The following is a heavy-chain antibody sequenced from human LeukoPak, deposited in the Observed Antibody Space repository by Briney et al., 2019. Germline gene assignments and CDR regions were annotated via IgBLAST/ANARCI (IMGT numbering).Heavy chain of an antibody. Sequence: GGSLRLSCAASGFTFSSYSMNWVRQAPGKGLEWVSSISSSSSSYIYYADSVKGRFTISRDNAKNSLYLQMNSLRAADTAVYYCARGTGWQQSTDNWFDPWGQGTLVTVSS. CDR1: GFTFSSYS. D-gene: IGHD2-15*01. CDR3: ARGTGWQQSTDNWFDP. J-gene: IGHJ5*02. CDR2: ISSSSSSYI. V-gene: IGHV3-21*01.